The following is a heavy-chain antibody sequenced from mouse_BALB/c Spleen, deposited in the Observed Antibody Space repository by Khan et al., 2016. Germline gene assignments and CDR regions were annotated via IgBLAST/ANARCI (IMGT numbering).Heavy chain of an antibody. J-gene: IGHJ2*01. CDR3: ARWVITTNFDY. CDR1: GYTFTNYG. CDR2: INTNTGEP. V-gene: IGHV9-3*02. D-gene: IGHD2-4*01. Sequence: QIQLVQSGPELKKPGETVKISCKASGYTFTNYGMNWVKQAPGKGLKWMGWINTNTGEPTYAEEFKGRFAFSLETSASPAYLQINNLKNEDTATTFCARWVITTNFDYWGQGTTLTVSS.